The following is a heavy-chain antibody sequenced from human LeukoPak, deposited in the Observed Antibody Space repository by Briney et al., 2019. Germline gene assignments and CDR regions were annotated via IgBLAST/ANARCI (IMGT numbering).Heavy chain of an antibody. CDR3: ARDVGSGSYIVSASRGWFDP. V-gene: IGHV3-48*03. J-gene: IGHJ5*02. CDR1: GFTFSSYE. CDR2: ISSSCSTI. D-gene: IGHD3-10*01. Sequence: GGSLRLSGAASGFTFSSYEMNWGGQAPGKGLEWVSYISSSCSTIYYADPVKGPFTLSRDTATHSLYMQLTSLRAEDTAVYYCARDVGSGSYIVSASRGWFDPWGQGTLVTVSS.